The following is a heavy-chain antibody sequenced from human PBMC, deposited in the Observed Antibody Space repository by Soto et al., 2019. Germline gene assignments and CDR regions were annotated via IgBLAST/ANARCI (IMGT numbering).Heavy chain of an antibody. CDR3: APERYCSGGSCYQHQDY. CDR1: GGTFSSYT. Sequence: QVQLVQSGAEVKKPGSSVKVSCKASGGTFSSYTISWVRQAPGQGLEWMGRIIPILGIANYAQKFQGRVTITADKSTSTAYMELSSLRSEDTAVYYCAPERYCSGGSCYQHQDYWGQGTLVTVSS. J-gene: IGHJ4*02. CDR2: IIPILGIA. D-gene: IGHD2-15*01. V-gene: IGHV1-69*02.